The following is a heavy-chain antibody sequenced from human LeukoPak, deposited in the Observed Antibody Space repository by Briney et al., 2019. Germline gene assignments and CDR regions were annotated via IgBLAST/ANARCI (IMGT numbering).Heavy chain of an antibody. CDR1: GFSFSSYG. V-gene: IGHV3-30*19. J-gene: IGHJ4*02. Sequence: PGGSLRLSCAASGFSFSSYGMHWVRQAPGKGLEWVAVISYDGSNKYYADSVKGRFTISRDNSKNTLYLQMNSLRAEDTAVYYGARGTNFDYWGQGTLVTVSS. D-gene: IGHD1-14*01. CDR3: ARGTNFDY. CDR2: ISYDGSNK.